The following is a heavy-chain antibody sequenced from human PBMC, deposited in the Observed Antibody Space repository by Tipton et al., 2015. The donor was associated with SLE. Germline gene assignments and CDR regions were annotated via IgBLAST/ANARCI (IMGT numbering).Heavy chain of an antibody. Sequence: QLVQSGAEVKKPGESLKISCKGSGYSFTSYWIGWVRQMPGKGLEWMWIIYPGDSDTRYSPSFQGQVTISADNSITTAFLQWNSTKASDTAMYYCARITSNGYYYGAFDIWGQGTMVTVSS. D-gene: IGHD3-22*01. CDR2: IYPGDSDT. CDR1: GYSFTSYW. V-gene: IGHV5-51*03. CDR3: ARITSNGYYYGAFDI. J-gene: IGHJ3*02.